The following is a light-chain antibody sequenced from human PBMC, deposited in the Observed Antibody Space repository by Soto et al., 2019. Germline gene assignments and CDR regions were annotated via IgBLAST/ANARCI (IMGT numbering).Light chain of an antibody. CDR3: QQYYTWPRT. CDR1: QSVSSN. CDR2: GAS. J-gene: IGKJ1*01. Sequence: EKVMTQSPATLSVSPGERATLSCRASQSVSSNLAWYQQKPGQAPRLLIYGASSRATGIPVRFSGSGSGTEFTLTISSLQSEDFAVYYCQQYYTWPRTFGQGTKVDI. V-gene: IGKV3-15*01.